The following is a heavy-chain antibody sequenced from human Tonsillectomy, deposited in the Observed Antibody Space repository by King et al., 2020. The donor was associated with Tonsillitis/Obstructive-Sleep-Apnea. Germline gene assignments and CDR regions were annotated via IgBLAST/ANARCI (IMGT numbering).Heavy chain of an antibody. CDR1: GFTFSSYS. CDR2: VSSSSGYI. V-gene: IGHV3-21*01. Sequence: VQLVESGGGLVKPGGSLRLSCAASGFTFSSYSMNWVRQAPGKGREWVSSVSSSSGYIDYADSVKGRVTTSRDNAKNSLYLQMSHLRAEDTAVYYCAGTVVVAGIPDYWGQGTLVTVSS. CDR3: AGTVVVAGIPDY. J-gene: IGHJ4*02. D-gene: IGHD6-19*01.